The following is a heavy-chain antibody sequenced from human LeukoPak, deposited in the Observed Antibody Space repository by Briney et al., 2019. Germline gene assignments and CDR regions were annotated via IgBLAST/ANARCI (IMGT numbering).Heavy chain of an antibody. D-gene: IGHD3-22*01. V-gene: IGHV4-31*03. CDR3: ARAGKYDSSGYYPPVVDY. J-gene: IGHJ4*02. Sequence: SQTLSLTCTVSGGSISSGGYYWSWIRQHPGKGLEWIGYIYYSGGTYYNPSLKSRVTISVDTSKNQFSLKLSSVTAADTAVYYCARAGKYDSSGYYPPVVDYWGQGTLVTVSS. CDR2: IYYSGGT. CDR1: GGSISSGGYY.